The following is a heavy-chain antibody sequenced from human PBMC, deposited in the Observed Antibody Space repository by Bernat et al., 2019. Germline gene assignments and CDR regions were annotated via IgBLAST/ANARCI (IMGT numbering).Heavy chain of an antibody. Sequence: EVQLVESGGGLVQPGGSLRLSCAASGFTFSSYWMSWVRQAPGKGLGWVANIKQDGSEKCDVDSVKGRFTISRYNAKNSLYLQMNSLRAEDTAVCYCARDAKLQRGKFDYWGQGTLVTVSS. CDR3: ARDAKLQRGKFDY. CDR2: IKQDGSEK. CDR1: GFTFSSYW. V-gene: IGHV3-7*01. J-gene: IGHJ4*02.